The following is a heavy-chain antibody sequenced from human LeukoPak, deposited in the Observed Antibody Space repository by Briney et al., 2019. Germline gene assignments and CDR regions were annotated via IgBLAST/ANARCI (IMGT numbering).Heavy chain of an antibody. V-gene: IGHV4-34*01. Sequence: SETLSLTCAVYGGPFSGYYWTWIRQPPGKGLEWIGEINQGGTTNYNPSLRGRVTILIDTSRNQFSLRLSSVTAADTAVYYCARGRLFSGYRGNVGHEDFDYWGQGSLVTVSS. D-gene: IGHD5-12*01. CDR1: GGPFSGYY. CDR3: ARGRLFSGYRGNVGHEDFDY. J-gene: IGHJ4*02. CDR2: INQGGTT.